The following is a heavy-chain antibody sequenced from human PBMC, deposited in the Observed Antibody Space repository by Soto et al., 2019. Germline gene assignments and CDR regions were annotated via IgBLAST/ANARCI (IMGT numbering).Heavy chain of an antibody. V-gene: IGHV4-31*03. CDR2: IYYSGST. Sequence: QVQLQESGPGLVKPSQTLSLTCTVSGGSISSGGYYWSWIRQHPGKGLEWIGYIYYSGSTYYNPSLKSRVTLSVDTSKNQFSLKLSSVTAADTAVYYCARDVGSYDSSGYYYGRYFQHWGQGTLVTVSS. J-gene: IGHJ1*01. D-gene: IGHD3-22*01. CDR1: GGSISSGGYY. CDR3: ARDVGSYDSSGYYYGRYFQH.